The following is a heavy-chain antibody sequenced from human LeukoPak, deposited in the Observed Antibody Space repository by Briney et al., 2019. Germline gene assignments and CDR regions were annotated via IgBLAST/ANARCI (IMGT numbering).Heavy chain of an antibody. V-gene: IGHV1-69*13. CDR3: ARSREFSSGYQFYYFDY. CDR2: IIPIFGTA. J-gene: IGHJ4*02. Sequence: ASVKVSCKASGGTFSSYAISWVRQAPGQGLEWMGGIIPIFGTANYAQKFQGRVTITADESTSTAYMELSSLRSEDTAVYYCARSREFSSGYQFYYFDYWGQGTLVTVSS. D-gene: IGHD6-19*01. CDR1: GGTFSSYA.